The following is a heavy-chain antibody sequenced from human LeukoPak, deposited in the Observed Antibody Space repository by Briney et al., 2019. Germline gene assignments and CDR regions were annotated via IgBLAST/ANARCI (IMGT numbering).Heavy chain of an antibody. D-gene: IGHD2-15*01. CDR2: INSDGSST. V-gene: IGHV3-74*01. Sequence: GGSLRLSCAASGFTFSRYWMHWVRQGPGKGLVWVSRINSDGSSTSYADSVKGRFTISRDNAKNTLYLQMNSLRAEDTAMYYCARGSDCSGGSCYSYWYFDLWGRGTLVTVSS. CDR3: ARGSDCSGGSCYSYWYFDL. J-gene: IGHJ2*01. CDR1: GFTFSRYW.